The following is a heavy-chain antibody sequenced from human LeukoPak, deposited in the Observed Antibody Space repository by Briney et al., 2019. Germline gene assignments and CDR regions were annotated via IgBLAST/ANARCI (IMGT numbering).Heavy chain of an antibody. J-gene: IGHJ5*02. V-gene: IGHV1-69*13. CDR2: IIPIFDTA. CDR1: GGTFSSYA. D-gene: IGHD2-21*02. CDR3: ARVGVVAATHNWFDP. Sequence: ASVKVSCKASGGTFSSYAISWVRQAPGQGLEWMGGIIPIFDTANYAQKFQGRVTITADESTGTAYMELSSLRSEDTAVYYCARVGVVAATHNWFDPWGQGTLVTVSS.